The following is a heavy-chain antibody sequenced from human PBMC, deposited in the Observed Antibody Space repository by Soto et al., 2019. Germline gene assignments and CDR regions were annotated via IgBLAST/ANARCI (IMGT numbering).Heavy chain of an antibody. CDR3: ATEKTWELPSSP. V-gene: IGHV1-24*01. D-gene: IGHD1-26*01. CDR1: GYPLTELS. CDR2: FDPEDGEK. J-gene: IGHJ5*02. Sequence: ASVKVSCKVSGYPLTELSMHWVRQAPGKGLEWMGGFDPEDGEKIYAQKFQGRVTMTEDTSTDTAYMELSSLRSEDTAVYYCATEKTWELPSSPWGQGTLVTVSS.